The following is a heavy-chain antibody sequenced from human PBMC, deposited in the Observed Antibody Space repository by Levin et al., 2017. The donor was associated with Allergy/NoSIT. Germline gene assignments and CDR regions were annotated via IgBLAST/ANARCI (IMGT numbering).Heavy chain of an antibody. CDR1: GFTFSSYA. D-gene: IGHD3-10*01. Sequence: PGGSLRLSCAASGFTFSSYAMSWVRQAPGKGLEWVSSISGSGYSTYYADSVKGRFTISRDNSKNTLYLQMDSLRAEDTAFYYCANPEVRVTSDWSGEYGGFVGLFVDWGQGTLVTVSS. V-gene: IGHV3-23*01. CDR2: ISGSGYST. J-gene: IGHJ4*02. CDR3: ANPEVRVTSDWSGEYGGFVGLFVD.